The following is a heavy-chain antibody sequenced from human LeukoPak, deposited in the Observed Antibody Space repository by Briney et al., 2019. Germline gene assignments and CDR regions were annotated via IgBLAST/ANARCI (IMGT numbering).Heavy chain of an antibody. D-gene: IGHD1-26*01. V-gene: IGHV3-9*01. CDR1: GFTFDDYA. CDR2: ITWNTDTI. J-gene: IGHJ4*02. CDR3: AKGISVGATPYYFDS. Sequence: SGGSLRLSCAASGFTFDDYAMHWDRQGPGKGLEWISGITWNTDTIGYADSVMGRFTISRDNAKNSLYLQMNSLRAEDTALYYCAKGISVGATPYYFDSWGQGTLVTVSS.